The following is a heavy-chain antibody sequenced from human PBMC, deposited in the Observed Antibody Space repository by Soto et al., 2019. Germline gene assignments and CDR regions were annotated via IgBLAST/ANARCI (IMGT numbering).Heavy chain of an antibody. D-gene: IGHD3-10*01. CDR2: INHSGST. CDR1: GGSFSGYY. Sequence: SETLSLTFAVYGGSFSGYYWSWIRQPPGKGLEWIGEINHSGSTNYNPSLKSRVTISVDTSKNQFSLKLSSVTAADTAVYYCARHQRFSYDSGIYYNTLSDHWGLGTLVTVPS. CDR3: ARHQRFSYDSGIYYNTLSDH. V-gene: IGHV4-34*01. J-gene: IGHJ4*02.